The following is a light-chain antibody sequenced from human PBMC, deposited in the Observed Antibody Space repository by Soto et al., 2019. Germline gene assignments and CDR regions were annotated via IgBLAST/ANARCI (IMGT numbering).Light chain of an antibody. CDR1: SSNIGSNT. Sequence: QSALTQPPSASGTPGQRVTISCSGSSSNIGSNTVNWYQQLPGTAPKLLIYSNNQRPSGVPDRFSGSKSGTSASLAISGLQSEDEADYYCAAWDDSLSYVFGTGTKVTVL. CDR2: SNN. V-gene: IGLV1-44*01. CDR3: AAWDDSLSYV. J-gene: IGLJ1*01.